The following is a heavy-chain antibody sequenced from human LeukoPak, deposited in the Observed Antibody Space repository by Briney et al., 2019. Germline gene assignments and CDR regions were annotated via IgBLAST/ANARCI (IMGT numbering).Heavy chain of an antibody. V-gene: IGHV3-7*01. D-gene: IGHD3-22*01. Sequence: PGGSLRLSCAASGFTFSSYWMSWVRQAPGKGLEWVANIKQDGSEKYYVDSVKGRFTISRDNAKNSLYLQMNSLRAEDTAVYYCARVVTMIGNYFDYWGQGTLVTVSS. CDR3: ARVVTMIGNYFDY. J-gene: IGHJ4*02. CDR1: GFTFSSYW. CDR2: IKQDGSEK.